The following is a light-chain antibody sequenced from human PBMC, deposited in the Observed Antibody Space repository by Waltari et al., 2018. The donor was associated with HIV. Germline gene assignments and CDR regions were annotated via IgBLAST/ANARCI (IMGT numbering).Light chain of an antibody. CDR2: EDN. Sequence: SYELAQPPSVSVSFGQPASISCSGDKLGDNYVSWYSQRPGQSPVLVIYEDNKRPSGIPERFSGSNSGDTGTLTISGTQAVDEADYYCQAWDSGTVVFGGGTKLTVL. CDR1: KLGDNY. V-gene: IGLV3-1*01. J-gene: IGLJ2*01. CDR3: QAWDSGTVV.